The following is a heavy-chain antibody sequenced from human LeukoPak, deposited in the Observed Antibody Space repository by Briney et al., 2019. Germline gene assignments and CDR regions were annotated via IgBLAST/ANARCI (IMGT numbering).Heavy chain of an antibody. Sequence: GGSLRLSCAASGFTFSSYSMNWVRQAPGKGLEWVSYISSSSSTIYYADSVKGRFTISRDNARNSLYLQMNSLRAEDTALYYCAKMNYYDSSGTTVFLDYWGQGTLVTVSS. D-gene: IGHD3-22*01. CDR2: ISSSSSTI. J-gene: IGHJ4*02. CDR1: GFTFSSYS. V-gene: IGHV3-48*04. CDR3: AKMNYYDSSGTTVFLDY.